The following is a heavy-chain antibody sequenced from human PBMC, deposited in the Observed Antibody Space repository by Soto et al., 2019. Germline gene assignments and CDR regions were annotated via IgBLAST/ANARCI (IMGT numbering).Heavy chain of an antibody. Sequence: GASVKVSCKASGYTFTSYDINWVRQATGQGLEWMGWMNPNSGNTGYAQKFQGRVTMTRNTSISTAYMELSSLRSEDTAVYYCARVNCSSTSCSPIALDAFDICGQGPMATVSS. CDR1: GYTFTSYD. D-gene: IGHD2-2*01. CDR2: MNPNSGNT. J-gene: IGHJ3*02. CDR3: ARVNCSSTSCSPIALDAFDI. V-gene: IGHV1-8*01.